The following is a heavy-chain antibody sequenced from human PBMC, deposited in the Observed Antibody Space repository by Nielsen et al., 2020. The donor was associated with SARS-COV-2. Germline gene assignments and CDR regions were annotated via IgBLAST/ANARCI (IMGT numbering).Heavy chain of an antibody. CDR1: GGSISSRGYY. CDR2: IYYSGST. CDR3: AREALKELLWFGESSSYYGMDV. Sequence: LRLSCTVSGGSISSRGYYWSWIRQHPGKGLEWIGYIYYSGSTYYNPSLKSRVTISVDTSKNQFSLKLSSVTAADTAVYYCAREALKELLWFGESSSYYGMDVWGQGTTVTVSS. V-gene: IGHV4-31*03. J-gene: IGHJ6*02. D-gene: IGHD3-10*01.